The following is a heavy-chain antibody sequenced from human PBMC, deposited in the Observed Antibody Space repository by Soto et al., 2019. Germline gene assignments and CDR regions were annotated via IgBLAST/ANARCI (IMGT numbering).Heavy chain of an antibody. Sequence: QVQLVESGGGVVQPGRSLRLSCAASGFSFSNNGMHWVRQAPGKGLEWVAIISYDGSKKHYADSVKGRFTISRDNSKNTLYLQMNSLSVEDTAVYYCAKDRVESGLGAIDYWGQGTLVTVSS. CDR3: AKDRVESGLGAIDY. CDR2: ISYDGSKK. CDR1: GFSFSNNG. V-gene: IGHV3-30*18. D-gene: IGHD3-16*01. J-gene: IGHJ4*02.